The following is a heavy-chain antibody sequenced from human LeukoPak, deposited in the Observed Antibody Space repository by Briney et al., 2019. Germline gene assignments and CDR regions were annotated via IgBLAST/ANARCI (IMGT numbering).Heavy chain of an antibody. D-gene: IGHD1-26*01. V-gene: IGHV1-2*02. CDR1: GHTFTGDF. J-gene: IGHJ4*02. CDR2: INVNSGGT. Sequence: ASVKVSCKASGHTFTGDFMQWVRQAPGQGLEWMGWINVNSGGTHYAQKFQGRVSMTSDTSIATAYMELSGLRSDDTAVYYCASYSDSPKEFDKWGQGTLVSVSS. CDR3: ASYSDSPKEFDK.